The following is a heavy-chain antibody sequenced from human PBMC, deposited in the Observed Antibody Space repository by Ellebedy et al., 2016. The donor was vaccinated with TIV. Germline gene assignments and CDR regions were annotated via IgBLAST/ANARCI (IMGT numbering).Heavy chain of an antibody. CDR3: TKDRSGVPNDH. J-gene: IGHJ4*02. Sequence: GESLKISCAASGFTFSNYVMNWVRQAPGKGLDWVSAISANGADIEYADSVKGRFTISRDNSKNTLYLQMNSLRAEDTALYYCTKDRSGVPNDHWGQGTLVTVSS. V-gene: IGHV3-23*01. CDR1: GFTFSNYV. CDR2: ISANGADI. D-gene: IGHD3-3*01.